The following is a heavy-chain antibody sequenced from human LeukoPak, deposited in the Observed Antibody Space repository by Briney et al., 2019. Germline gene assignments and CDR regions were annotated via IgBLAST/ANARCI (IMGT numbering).Heavy chain of an antibody. J-gene: IGHJ4*02. D-gene: IGHD5-18*01. CDR2: IYYSGST. CDR1: GGSISSYY. CDR3: AREAGYSYGFGYFDY. V-gene: IGHV4-59*01. Sequence: PSETLSLTCTVSGGSISSYYWSWIRQPPGKGLEWIGYIYYSGSTNYNPSLKSRVTISVDTSKNQFSLKLSSVTAADTAVYYCAREAGYSYGFGYFDYWGQGTLVTVSS.